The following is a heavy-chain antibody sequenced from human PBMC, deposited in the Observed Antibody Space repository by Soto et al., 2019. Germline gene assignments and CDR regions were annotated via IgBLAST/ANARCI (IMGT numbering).Heavy chain of an antibody. Sequence: SETLSLTCTVSGGSISSSSYYWGWIRQPPGKGLEWIGSIYYSGSTYYNPSLKSRVTISVDTSKNQFSLKLSSVTAADTAVYYCARHIAAAGPYFDYWGQGTLVTVS. V-gene: IGHV4-39*01. D-gene: IGHD6-13*01. J-gene: IGHJ4*02. CDR3: ARHIAAAGPYFDY. CDR2: IYYSGST. CDR1: GGSISSSSYY.